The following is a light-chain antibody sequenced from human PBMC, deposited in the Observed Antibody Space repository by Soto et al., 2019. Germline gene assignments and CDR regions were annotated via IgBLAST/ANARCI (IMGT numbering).Light chain of an antibody. CDR1: SSNIGNNY. J-gene: IGLJ3*02. CDR3: GTWDSSLSANWV. CDR2: DNN. Sequence: QSALTQPPSVSAAPGQKVTISCFGSSSNIGNNYVSWYQQLPGTAPKLLIYDNNKRPSGIPDRFSGSKSGTSATLGITGLQTGDEADYYCGTWDSSLSANWVFGGGTKLTVL. V-gene: IGLV1-51*01.